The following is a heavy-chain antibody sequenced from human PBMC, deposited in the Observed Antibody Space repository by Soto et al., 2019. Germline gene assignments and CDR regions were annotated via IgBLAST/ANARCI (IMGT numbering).Heavy chain of an antibody. Sequence: EVQLVESGGGLVKPGGSLRLSCAASGFTFSNAWMSWVRQAPGKGLEWVGRIKSKTDGGTTDYAAPVKGRFTISRDDSKNTLYLQMNSLKTEDTAVYYCTTDRGARGLVVVPAARDYYYYGMDVWGQGTTVTVSS. CDR1: GFTFSNAW. CDR2: IKSKTDGGTT. J-gene: IGHJ6*02. CDR3: TTDRGARGLVVVPAARDYYYYGMDV. V-gene: IGHV3-15*01. D-gene: IGHD2-2*01.